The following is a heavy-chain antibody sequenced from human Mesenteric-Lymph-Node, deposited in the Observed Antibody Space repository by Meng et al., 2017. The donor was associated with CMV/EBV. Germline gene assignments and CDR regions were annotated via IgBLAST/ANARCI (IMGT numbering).Heavy chain of an antibody. CDR2: ISGSGGST. J-gene: IGHJ3*02. V-gene: IGHV3-23*01. Sequence: GESLKISCAASGFTFSSYSMNWVRQAPGKGLKWVSSISGSGGSTDYADSVKGRFTISRDNSKSALYLQMNSLRVEDTAVCYCVKDYYGSGSYPAFDIWGQGTMVTVSS. CDR1: GFTFSSYS. D-gene: IGHD3-10*01. CDR3: VKDYYGSGSYPAFDI.